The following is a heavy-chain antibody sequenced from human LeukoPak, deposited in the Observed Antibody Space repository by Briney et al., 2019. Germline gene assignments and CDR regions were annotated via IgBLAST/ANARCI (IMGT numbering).Heavy chain of an antibody. Sequence: GRSLRLSCAASGFTFDDYAMHWVRQAPGKGLEWVSGISWNSGSIGYADSVKGRFTISRDNAKNSLYLQMNSLRAEDTALYHCARDVGLTGEFDYWGQGTLVTVSS. V-gene: IGHV3-9*01. CDR3: ARDVGLTGEFDY. CDR2: ISWNSGSI. D-gene: IGHD7-27*01. CDR1: GFTFDDYA. J-gene: IGHJ4*02.